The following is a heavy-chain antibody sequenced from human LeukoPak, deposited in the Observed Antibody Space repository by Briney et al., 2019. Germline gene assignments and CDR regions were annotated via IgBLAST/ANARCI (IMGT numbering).Heavy chain of an antibody. V-gene: IGHV4-4*02. J-gene: IGHJ3*02. CDR1: GGSISSSNW. Sequence: PSETLSLTCAVSGGSISSSNWWSWVRQPPGKGLEWIGEIYHSGSTNYNPSLKSRVTISVDKSKNQFSLKLSSVTAADTAVYYCARVLYDYYDSSGLNAFDIWGQGTMVTVSS. CDR3: ARVLYDYYDSSGLNAFDI. D-gene: IGHD3-22*01. CDR2: IYHSGST.